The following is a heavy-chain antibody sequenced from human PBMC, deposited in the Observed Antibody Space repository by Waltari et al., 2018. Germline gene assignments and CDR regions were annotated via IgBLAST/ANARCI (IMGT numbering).Heavy chain of an antibody. CDR3: AAGNPTRSYDLDA. D-gene: IGHD3-16*01. V-gene: IGHV4-39*01. J-gene: IGHJ5*02. Sequence: QPQLQESGPGLVKPSETLSLTCNVSGDSISSRGFYWVWIRQSPGKGLEWIGSIYYDGSTYYSPSLRSRVTISADTSKNQFSLKLTSVTAADTAVYYCAAGNPTRSYDLDAWGQGILVTASS. CDR1: GDSISSRGFY. CDR2: IYYDGST.